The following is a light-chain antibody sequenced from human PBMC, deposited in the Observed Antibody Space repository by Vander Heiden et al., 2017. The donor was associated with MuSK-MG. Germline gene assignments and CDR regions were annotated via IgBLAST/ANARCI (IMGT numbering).Light chain of an antibody. CDR2: GAP. CDR1: QSVSSN. Sequence: EIVMTQSPVTLSVSPGEGATLSCRASQSVSSNLAWYQEKPGQAPRLLIYGAPTRATGFPARFSGSGFGTDFTLTITSLQPEDSAIYYCQQYNTWPVTFGGGTKVEIK. J-gene: IGKJ4*01. CDR3: QQYNTWPVT. V-gene: IGKV3-15*01.